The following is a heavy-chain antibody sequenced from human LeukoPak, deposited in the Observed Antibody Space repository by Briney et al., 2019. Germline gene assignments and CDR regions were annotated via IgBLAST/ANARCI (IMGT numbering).Heavy chain of an antibody. CDR2: ISYDGSNK. CDR3: AKDSIAVAGYYYYGMDV. CDR1: GFTFSSYG. J-gene: IGHJ6*02. V-gene: IGHV3-30*18. D-gene: IGHD6-19*01. Sequence: GVSLRLSCAASGFTFSSYGMHWVRQAPDKGLEWVAVISYDGSNKYYADSVKGRFTISRDNSKNTLYLQMNSLRAEDTAVYYCAKDSIAVAGYYYYGMDVWGQGTTVTVSS.